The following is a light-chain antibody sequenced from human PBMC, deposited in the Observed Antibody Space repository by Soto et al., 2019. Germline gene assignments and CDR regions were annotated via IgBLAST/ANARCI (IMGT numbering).Light chain of an antibody. CDR3: QQYNFYPYT. CDR2: DVS. Sequence: DIQMTQSPSTLSASVGDRVTITCRASQSISRWLAWYHQKPGKAPKLLISDVSTLQSGVPSRFSGSGSGTEFTLTISSLQPDAFSTYYCQQYNFYPYTFGQGTKLEI. CDR1: QSISRW. V-gene: IGKV1-5*01. J-gene: IGKJ2*01.